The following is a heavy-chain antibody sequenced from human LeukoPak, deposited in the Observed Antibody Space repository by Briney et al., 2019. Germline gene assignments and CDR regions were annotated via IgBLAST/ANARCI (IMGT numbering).Heavy chain of an antibody. CDR3: ARGYSSSWIYYYYYYMDV. CDR2: IYHTGST. J-gene: IGHJ6*03. D-gene: IGHD6-13*01. V-gene: IGHV4-4*02. Sequence: PSETLSLTCAVSGGSISSSNWWTWVRQPPGKRLEWIGEIYHTGSTHSNPSLRSRVTISVDKSKNQFSLKVSSVTAADTAVYYCARGYSSSWIYYYYYYMDVWGKGTTVTVSS. CDR1: GGSISSSNW.